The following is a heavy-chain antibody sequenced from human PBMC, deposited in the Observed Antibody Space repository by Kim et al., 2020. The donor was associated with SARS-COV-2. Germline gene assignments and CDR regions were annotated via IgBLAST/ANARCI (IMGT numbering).Heavy chain of an antibody. CDR2: ISYDGSNK. J-gene: IGHJ6*02. CDR1: GFTFSSYG. CDR3: ARDGGSDYGGMVRGVIISYGMDV. V-gene: IGHV3-33*05. D-gene: IGHD3-10*01. Sequence: GGSLRLSCAASGFTFSSYGMHWVRQAPGKGLEWVAVISYDGSNKYYADSVKGRFTISRDNSKNTLYLQMNSLRAEDTAVYYCARDGGSDYGGMVRGVIISYGMDVWGQGTTVTVSS.